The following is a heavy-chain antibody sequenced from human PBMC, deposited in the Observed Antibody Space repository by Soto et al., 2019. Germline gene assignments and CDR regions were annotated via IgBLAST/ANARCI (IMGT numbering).Heavy chain of an antibody. D-gene: IGHD3-22*01. CDR2: ISSSSSTI. Sequence: EVQLVESGGGLVQPGGSLRLSCAASGFTFSSYSMNWVRQAPGKGLEWVSYISSSSSTIYYADSVKGRFTISRDNAKNSRYLQMNSLRAEDTAVYYCASGAYYYDSSGLSYWGQGTLVTVSS. V-gene: IGHV3-48*01. CDR3: ASGAYYYDSSGLSY. CDR1: GFTFSSYS. J-gene: IGHJ4*02.